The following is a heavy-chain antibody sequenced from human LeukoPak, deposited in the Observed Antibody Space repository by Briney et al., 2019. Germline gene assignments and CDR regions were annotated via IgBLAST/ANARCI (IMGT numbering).Heavy chain of an antibody. CDR2: INHSGGP. CDR1: GGSLSGYY. D-gene: IGHD4-17*01. J-gene: IGHJ4*02. CDR3: ARARRDYGRSFDY. V-gene: IGHV4-34*01. Sequence: PSETLSLTCAVAGGSLSGYYWTWIRQPHGKVLEWIGEINHSGGPNYNTSLKSRAPISGDTSRTQLSWRRGGVTPADTALISVARARRDYGRSFDYWGQGTLVTVSS.